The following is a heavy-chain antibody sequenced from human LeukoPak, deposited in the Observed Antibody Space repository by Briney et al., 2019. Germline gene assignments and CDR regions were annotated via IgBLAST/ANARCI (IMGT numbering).Heavy chain of an antibody. J-gene: IGHJ4*02. D-gene: IGHD3-22*01. CDR2: IYGGGST. V-gene: IGHV3-66*01. Sequence: GGSLRLSCAASGFTVSSNFMAWVRQAPGKGLEWVSVIYGGGSTFYADSVKGRFTISRDNSKNTLYLQMNSLRAEDTAVYYCVRDDDRPDNSLDYWGQGTLVTVSS. CDR3: VRDDDRPDNSLDY. CDR1: GFTVSSNF.